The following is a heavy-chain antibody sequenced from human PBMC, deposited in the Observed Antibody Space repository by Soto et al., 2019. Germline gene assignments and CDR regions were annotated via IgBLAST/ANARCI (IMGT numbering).Heavy chain of an antibody. CDR3: AKGLGLGAGLMKFDY. V-gene: IGHV3-30*18. CDR1: GYTFSNLG. D-gene: IGHD3-16*01. CDR2: ISYDGGNT. Sequence: QVQLVESGGGVVQPGRSLRLSCAASGYTFSNLGMHWVRQPPDKGLEWVAVISYDGGNTYYSDSVKGRFTISRDNSENTRYLQMNRVTPEDTAMYYCAKGLGLGAGLMKFDYWGQGAVVTDSS. J-gene: IGHJ4*02.